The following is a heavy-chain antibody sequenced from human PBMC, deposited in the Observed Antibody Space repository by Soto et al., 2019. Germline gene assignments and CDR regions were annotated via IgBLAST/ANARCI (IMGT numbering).Heavy chain of an antibody. CDR1: GYTFSIYW. J-gene: IGHJ5*02. CDR3: ARKDSSGYSNWFDP. D-gene: IGHD3-22*01. CDR2: IYPADSDT. Sequence: GESLKISCKTSGYTFSIYWIAWVRQTPGRGLEWMGIIYPADSDTRYSPSFQGQVTISADKSTSTAYLHWNSLKASDSATYYCARKDSSGYSNWFDPWGQGTLVTVSS. V-gene: IGHV5-51*01.